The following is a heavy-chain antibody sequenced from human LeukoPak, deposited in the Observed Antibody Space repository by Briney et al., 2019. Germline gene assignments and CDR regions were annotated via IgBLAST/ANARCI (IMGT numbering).Heavy chain of an antibody. CDR2: IYYSGST. J-gene: IGHJ4*02. CDR3: PRDRDFGVVIMRYFYY. D-gene: IGHD3-3*01. Sequence: SETLSLTCTVSGGYISSSIHYWRWIRQPPGKGLEWIGSIYYSGSTYYNPSLKSRVTISVDTSKNQFSLKLSSVTAADRAVYYFPRDRDFGVVIMRYFYYRGQGTLVTVSS. CDR1: GGYISSSIHY. V-gene: IGHV4-39*02.